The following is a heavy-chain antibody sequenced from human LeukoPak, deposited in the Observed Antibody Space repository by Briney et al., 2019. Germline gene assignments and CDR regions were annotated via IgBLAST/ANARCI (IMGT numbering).Heavy chain of an antibody. CDR2: INQDGRHR. CDR1: GFAFSTYW. CDR3: ARGGRGWFDP. D-gene: IGHD1-26*01. J-gene: IGHJ5*02. Sequence: GGSLRLSCVASGFAFSTYWMTWDRQAPGKGVEWVANINQDGRHRYFVNSVEGRFSISRDNAKNSLYLQIDSLRADDTAVYYCARGGRGWFDPWGQGTLVTVSS. V-gene: IGHV3-7*01.